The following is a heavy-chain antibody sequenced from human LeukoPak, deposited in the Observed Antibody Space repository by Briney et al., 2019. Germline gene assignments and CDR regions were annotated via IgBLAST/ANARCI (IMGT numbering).Heavy chain of an antibody. CDR3: ARVGSGSPPLDV. CDR2: INHSGST. J-gene: IGHJ6*02. CDR1: GGSFSDYY. D-gene: IGHD3-10*01. V-gene: IGHV4-34*01. Sequence: SETLSLTCAVYGGSFSDYYWSWIRQPPGKGLEWIGEINHSGSTNYNPSLKSRVIISVDTSKSQFSLKLSSVTAADTAVYYCARVGSGSPPLDVWGQGTTVTVSS.